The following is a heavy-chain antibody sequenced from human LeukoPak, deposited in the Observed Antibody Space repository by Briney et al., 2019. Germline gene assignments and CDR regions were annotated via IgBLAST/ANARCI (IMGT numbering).Heavy chain of an antibody. V-gene: IGHV3-23*01. J-gene: IGHJ5*02. Sequence: RSGGSLRLSCAASGFTFSSYAMSWVRQAPGKGLEWVSAISSSGGSTYYADSVKGRFTISRDNSKNTLYLQMNSLRVEDTAVYYCAKLRSFNNWFDPWGQGTLVTVSS. CDR1: GFTFSSYA. D-gene: IGHD1-26*01. CDR3: AKLRSFNNWFDP. CDR2: ISSSGGST.